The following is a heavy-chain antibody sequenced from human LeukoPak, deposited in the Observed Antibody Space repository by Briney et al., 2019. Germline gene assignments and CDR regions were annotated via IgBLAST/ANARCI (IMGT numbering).Heavy chain of an antibody. CDR2: IRYGGSNK. CDR3: AKDRHPIIVVVPVATYFDY. J-gene: IGHJ4*02. V-gene: IGHV3-30*02. D-gene: IGHD2-2*01. CDR1: GFTFSSYG. Sequence: GGSLRLSCAASGFTFSSYGMHWVRQAPGKGLEWVAFIRYGGSNKYYADSVKGRFTISRDNSKNTVSLQMNSLRAEDTAVYYCAKDRHPIIVVVPVATYFDYWGQGTLVTVSS.